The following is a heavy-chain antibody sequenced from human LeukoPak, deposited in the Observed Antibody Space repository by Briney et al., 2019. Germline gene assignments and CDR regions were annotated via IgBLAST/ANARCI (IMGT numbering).Heavy chain of an antibody. Sequence: KTSETLSLTCTVSGGSISSSSYYWGWIRQPPGKGLEWIGSIYYSGSTYYNPSLKSRVTISVDTSKNQFSLKLSSVTAADTAVYYCARVLSIFGAPSYYFDCWGQGTLVTVSS. CDR2: IYYSGST. V-gene: IGHV4-39*07. CDR1: GGSISSSSYY. CDR3: ARVLSIFGAPSYYFDC. J-gene: IGHJ4*02. D-gene: IGHD3-3*01.